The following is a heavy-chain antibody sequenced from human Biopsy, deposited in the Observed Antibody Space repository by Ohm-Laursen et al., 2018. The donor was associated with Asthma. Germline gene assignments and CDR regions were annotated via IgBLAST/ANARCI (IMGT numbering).Heavy chain of an antibody. CDR2: LIPVLGTP. V-gene: IGHV1-69*13. CDR3: AESDYYGSGYYYGMDV. Sequence: ASVKVSCKASGYTFTSYAISWVRQAPGQGLEWMGGLIPVLGTPDHAQMFEGRVTITADESTSTAYMELSSLRSEDTAVYYCAESDYYGSGYYYGMDVWGQGTTVTVSS. D-gene: IGHD3-10*01. J-gene: IGHJ6*02. CDR1: GYTFTSYA.